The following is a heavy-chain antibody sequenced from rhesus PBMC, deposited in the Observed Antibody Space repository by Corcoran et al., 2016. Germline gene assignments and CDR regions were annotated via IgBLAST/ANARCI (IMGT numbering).Heavy chain of an antibody. CDR3: ARGSNWYFDN. Sequence: QVQLQESGPGLGQPSETLSLTCAVSGYSISSGYYLGWLRQPPGKGLEYIGYIIGSSGSTYYNPSLKSRVSISKDTSKNHFSLKLSSVTAADTAVYYCARGSNWYFDNWGQGALVTVSS. CDR1: GYSISSGYY. D-gene: IGHD1-26*01. J-gene: IGHJ4*01. V-gene: IGHV4-99*02. CDR2: IIGSSGST.